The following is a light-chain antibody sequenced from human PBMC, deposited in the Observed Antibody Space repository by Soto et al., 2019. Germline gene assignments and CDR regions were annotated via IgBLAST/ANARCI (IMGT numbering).Light chain of an antibody. V-gene: IGLV2-8*01. CDR2: EVS. Sequence: QSVLTQPPSASGSPGQSVTISCTGASSDVGGYSYVSWYQQHPGKAPKLMIYEVSKRPSGVPDRFSGSKSCNTASLTVSGLQAENEADYYSSSYGGSNNLVFGGGTQLTVL. CDR1: SSDVGGYSY. CDR3: SSYGGSNNLV. J-gene: IGLJ2*01.